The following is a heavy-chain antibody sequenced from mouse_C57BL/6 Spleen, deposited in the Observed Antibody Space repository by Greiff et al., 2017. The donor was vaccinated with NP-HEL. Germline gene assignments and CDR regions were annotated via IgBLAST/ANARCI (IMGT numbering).Heavy chain of an antibody. CDR1: GYAFSSSW. D-gene: IGHD1-1*01. Sequence: VQLQQSGPELVKPGASVKISCKASGYAFSSSWMNWVKQRPGKGLEWIGRIYPGDGDTNYNGKFKGKATLTADKSSSTAYMQLSSLTSEDSAVYFCAIGSSYYAMDYWGQGTSVTVSS. V-gene: IGHV1-82*01. CDR3: AIGSSYYAMDY. CDR2: IYPGDGDT. J-gene: IGHJ4*01.